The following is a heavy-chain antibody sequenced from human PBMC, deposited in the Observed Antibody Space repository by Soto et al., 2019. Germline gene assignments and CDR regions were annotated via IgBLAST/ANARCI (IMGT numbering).Heavy chain of an antibody. CDR3: AKDRGVYDFCSGWGYYYYGMDV. J-gene: IGHJ6*02. Sequence: GGSLRLSCAASGFTFSSYGMHWVRQAPGKGLEWVAVISYDGSNKYYADSVKGRFTISRDNSKNTLYLQMNSLRAEDTAVYYCAKDRGVYDFCSGWGYYYYGMDVCGQGTTGTVSS. V-gene: IGHV3-30*18. D-gene: IGHD3-3*01. CDR2: ISYDGSNK. CDR1: GFTFSSYG.